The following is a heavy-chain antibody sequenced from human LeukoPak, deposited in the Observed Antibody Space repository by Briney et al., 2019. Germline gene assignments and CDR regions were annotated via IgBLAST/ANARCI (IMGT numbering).Heavy chain of an antibody. D-gene: IGHD3-22*01. Sequence: GGSLRLSCAASGFTFSSYAIHWVRQAPGKGLEWVAVISYDGTNKYYTDSVKGRFTISRDNSKNTLYLQMNSLRAEDTAVYYCAKDQNYYDSIGYGAFDVWGQGTMVTVSS. J-gene: IGHJ3*01. CDR3: AKDQNYYDSIGYGAFDV. CDR2: ISYDGTNK. CDR1: GFTFSSYA. V-gene: IGHV3-30*04.